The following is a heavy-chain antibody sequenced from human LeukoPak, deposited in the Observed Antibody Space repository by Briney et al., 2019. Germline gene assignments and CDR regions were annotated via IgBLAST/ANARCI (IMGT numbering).Heavy chain of an antibody. J-gene: IGHJ4*02. V-gene: IGHV3-7*01. CDR2: IKQDGSEK. D-gene: IGHD6-13*01. Sequence: GGSLRLSCAASGFTFSSYWMSWVRQAPGKGLEWVANIKQDGSEKYYVDSVKGRFTISRDNAKNSLYLQMNSLRAEDTAVYYCARESLAAAKAGLSDYWGQGTLVTVSS. CDR1: GFTFSSYW. CDR3: ARESLAAAKAGLSDY.